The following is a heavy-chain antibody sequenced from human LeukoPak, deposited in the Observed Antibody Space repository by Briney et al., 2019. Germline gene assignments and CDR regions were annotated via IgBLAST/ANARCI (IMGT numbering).Heavy chain of an antibody. V-gene: IGHV4-39*07. D-gene: IGHD4-17*01. CDR2: IYYSGST. CDR1: GGSISSSSYY. J-gene: IGHJ4*02. CDR3: ARVATVTTLQFDY. Sequence: PSETLSLTCTVSGGSISSSSYYWGWIRQPPGKGLEWIGSIYYSGSTYYNPSLKSRVTISVDTSKNQFSLKLSSVTAADTAVYYCARVATVTTLQFDYWGQGTLVTVSS.